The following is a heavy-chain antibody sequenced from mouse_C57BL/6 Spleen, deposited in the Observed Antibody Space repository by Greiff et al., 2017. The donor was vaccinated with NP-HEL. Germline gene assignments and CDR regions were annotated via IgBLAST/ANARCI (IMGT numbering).Heavy chain of an antibody. Sequence: VKLVESGAELVKPGASVKISCKASGYAFSSYWMNWVKQRPGKGLEWIGQIYPGDGDTNYNGKFKGKATLTADKSSSTAYMQLSSLTSEDSAVYVCARGGNYGSSFYWYFDVWGTGTTVTVSS. CDR1: GYAFSSYW. J-gene: IGHJ1*03. D-gene: IGHD1-1*01. V-gene: IGHV1-80*01. CDR3: ARGGNYGSSFYWYFDV. CDR2: IYPGDGDT.